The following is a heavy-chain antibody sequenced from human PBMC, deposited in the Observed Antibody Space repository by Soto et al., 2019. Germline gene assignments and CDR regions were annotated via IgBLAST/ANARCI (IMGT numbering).Heavy chain of an antibody. D-gene: IGHD3-22*01. J-gene: IGHJ4*02. CDR3: ARDVGHYYDGSGYKIYFDY. CDR1: GYTFTNYG. CDR2: LSAYNGNT. V-gene: IGHV1-18*01. Sequence: QVQLVQSGAEVKKPGASVKVSCKVSGYTFTNYGISWVRQTPGQGLEWMGWLSAYNGNTNYAQKLQGRVTMTTDTSTSTAYMELRSPRSDDTAVYYCARDVGHYYDGSGYKIYFDYWGQGTLVTISS.